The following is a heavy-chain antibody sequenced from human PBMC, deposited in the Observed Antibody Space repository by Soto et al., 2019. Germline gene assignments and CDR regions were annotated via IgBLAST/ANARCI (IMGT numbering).Heavy chain of an antibody. CDR2: IYHSGST. Sequence: PSETLSLTCTVSGYSISSGYYWGWIRQPPGKGLEWIGSIYHSGSTYYNPSLKSRVTISVDTSKNQFSLKLSSVTAADTAVYYCARDAAHGNWFDPWGQRTLVTVSS. CDR3: ARDAAHGNWFDP. V-gene: IGHV4-38-2*02. D-gene: IGHD2-15*01. CDR1: GYSISSGYY. J-gene: IGHJ5*02.